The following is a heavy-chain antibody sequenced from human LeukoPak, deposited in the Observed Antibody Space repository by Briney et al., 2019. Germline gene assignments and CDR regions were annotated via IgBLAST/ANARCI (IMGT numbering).Heavy chain of an antibody. CDR2: IYTSGST. J-gene: IGHJ4*02. V-gene: IGHV4-61*02. CDR1: GGSISSGSYY. Sequence: PSQTLSLTCTVSGGSISSGSYYWSWIRQPAGKGLEWIGRIYTSGSTNYNPSLKSRVTISVDTSRNQFSLKLSSVTAADTAVYYCASGLRYFDLYYWGQGTLVTVSS. D-gene: IGHD3-9*01. CDR3: ASGLRYFDLYY.